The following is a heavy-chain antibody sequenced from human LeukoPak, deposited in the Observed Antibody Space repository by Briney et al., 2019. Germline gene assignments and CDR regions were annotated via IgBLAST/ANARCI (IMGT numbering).Heavy chain of an antibody. CDR1: GFTVSSNY. Sequence: SGGSLRLSCAASGFTVSSNYMSWVRQAPGKGLEWVSLIYSGGSTYYADSVKGRFTISRDNSKNTLYLQMNSLRAEDTAVYYCARGPIVGDTTRGWYFDLWSRGTLVTVSS. J-gene: IGHJ2*01. D-gene: IGHD1-26*01. CDR2: IYSGGST. CDR3: ARGPIVGDTTRGWYFDL. V-gene: IGHV3-66*01.